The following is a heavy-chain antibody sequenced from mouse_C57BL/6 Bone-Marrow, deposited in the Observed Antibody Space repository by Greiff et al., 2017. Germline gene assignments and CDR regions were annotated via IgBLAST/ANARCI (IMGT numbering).Heavy chain of an antibody. CDR3: ARGTTTAFDY. Sequence: EVKLVESGGGLVKPGGSLKLSCAASGFTFSDYGMHWVRQAPEKGLEWVAYISSGSSTIYYADTVKGRFTISRDNAKNTLFLQMTSLRSEDTAMYYCARGTTTAFDYWGQGTTLTVSS. CDR2: ISSGSSTI. J-gene: IGHJ2*01. V-gene: IGHV5-17*01. CDR1: GFTFSDYG. D-gene: IGHD1-2*01.